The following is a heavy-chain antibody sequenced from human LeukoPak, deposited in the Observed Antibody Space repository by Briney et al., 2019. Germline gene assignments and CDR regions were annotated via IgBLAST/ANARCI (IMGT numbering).Heavy chain of an antibody. D-gene: IGHD6-13*01. CDR1: GFTVGSYP. J-gene: IGHJ4*02. Sequence: GGSLRLSCAASGFTVGSYPIHWVRQAPGKGLEWVSLISYDGSNVYYADSVKGRFTMSRDKSKNTLFLQMTSLRHEDTAVYYCAAGYGSIDYWGQGTLVTVSS. CDR2: ISYDGSNV. CDR3: AAGYGSIDY. V-gene: IGHV3-30*01.